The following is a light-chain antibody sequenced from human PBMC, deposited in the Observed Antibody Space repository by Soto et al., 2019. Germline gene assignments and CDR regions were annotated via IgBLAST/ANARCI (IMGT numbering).Light chain of an antibody. J-gene: IGLJ1*01. CDR1: SSDVGGYNY. V-gene: IGLV2-14*01. CDR2: EVS. CDR3: CSYAGRYIYV. Sequence: QSVLTQPASVSGSPGQSITISCTGTSSDVGGYNYVSWYQQHPGKAPKLMIYEVSNRPSGVSNRFSGSKSGNTASLTISGLQAEDEADYYCCSYAGRYIYVFGTGTKVTVL.